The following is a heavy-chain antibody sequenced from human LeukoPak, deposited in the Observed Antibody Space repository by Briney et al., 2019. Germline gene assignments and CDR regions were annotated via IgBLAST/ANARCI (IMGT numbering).Heavy chain of an antibody. CDR2: IYYSGST. D-gene: IGHD4-17*01. Sequence: PSETLSLTCTVSGGSVSSGSYYWSWIRQPPGKGLEWIGYIYYSGSTNYNPSLKSRVTISVDTSKNQFSLKLSSVTAADTAFYYCARGNDYGDYTGWGQGTMVTVSS. CDR1: GGSVSSGSYY. CDR3: ARGNDYGDYTG. J-gene: IGHJ3*01. V-gene: IGHV4-61*01.